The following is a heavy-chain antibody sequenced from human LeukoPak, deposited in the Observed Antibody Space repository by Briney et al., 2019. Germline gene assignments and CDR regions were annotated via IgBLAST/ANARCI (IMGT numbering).Heavy chain of an antibody. J-gene: IGHJ4*02. Sequence: PGGSLRLSCAASGFTFSSYEMNWVRQAPGQGLEWVSHTSSSGSTRYYADSVKGRFIISRDNAKNSLSLQMNSLRAEDTAVYYCARVFPSLGFGELHYYFDCWGQGTLVTVSS. CDR1: GFTFSSYE. V-gene: IGHV3-48*03. D-gene: IGHD3-10*01. CDR3: ARVFPSLGFGELHYYFDC. CDR2: TSSSGSTR.